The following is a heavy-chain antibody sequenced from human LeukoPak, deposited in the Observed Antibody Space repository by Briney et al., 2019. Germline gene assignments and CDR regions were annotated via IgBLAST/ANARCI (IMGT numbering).Heavy chain of an antibody. CDR1: GGSFSGYY. CDR2: INHSGST. Sequence: PSETLSLTCAVYGGSFSGYYWSWIRQPPGKGLEWIGEINHSGSTNYNPSLKSRVTISVDTSKNQFSLKLSSVTAADTAVYYCARGPNYDYVGGSYRLGVYFDYWGQGTLVTVSS. D-gene: IGHD3-16*02. J-gene: IGHJ4*02. V-gene: IGHV4-34*01. CDR3: ARGPNYDYVGGSYRLGVYFDY.